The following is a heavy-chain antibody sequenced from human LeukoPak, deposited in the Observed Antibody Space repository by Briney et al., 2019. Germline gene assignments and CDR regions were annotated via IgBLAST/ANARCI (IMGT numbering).Heavy chain of an antibody. Sequence: GGSLRLSCAASGFTFTNYAMTWVRQAPGKGLEWVSAISGGGGNTYYADSVKGRFTMSRDSSKNTLYLQMNSLRAEDTALYYCAKVDLLGARYLFFDYWGQGTLVTVSS. D-gene: IGHD6-6*01. V-gene: IGHV3-23*01. CDR2: ISGGGGNT. CDR3: AKVDLLGARYLFFDY. J-gene: IGHJ4*02. CDR1: GFTFTNYA.